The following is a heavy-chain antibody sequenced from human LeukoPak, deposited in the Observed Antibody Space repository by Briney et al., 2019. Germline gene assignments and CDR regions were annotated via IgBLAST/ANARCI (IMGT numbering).Heavy chain of an antibody. V-gene: IGHV3-21*01. J-gene: IGHJ4*02. CDR1: GFTFSSYS. CDR3: ARAPYYYGSGSYSPVDY. D-gene: IGHD3-10*01. Sequence: GGSLRLSCAASGFTFSSYSMNWVRQAPGKGLEWVSSISSSSSYIYYADSVKGRFTISRDNAKNSLYLQMNSLRAEDTAVYYCARAPYYYGSGSYSPVDYWGQGTLVTVSS. CDR2: ISSSSSYI.